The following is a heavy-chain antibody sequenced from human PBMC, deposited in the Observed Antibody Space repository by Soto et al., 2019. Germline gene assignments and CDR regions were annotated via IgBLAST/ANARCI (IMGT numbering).Heavy chain of an antibody. CDR3: SRVTYGYGFLFYLDY. V-gene: IGHV1-46*01. CDR2: INPNSGDT. Sequence: ASVKVSRKASRYTFTYYHVHWVRQAPGQGLEWMGIINPNSGDTTYAQKFQGRVTMTRDTSTSTVYMEVSSLTSEDTALYYCSRVTYGYGFLFYLDYWGQGTLVTVSS. CDR1: RYTFTYYH. J-gene: IGHJ4*02. D-gene: IGHD5-18*01.